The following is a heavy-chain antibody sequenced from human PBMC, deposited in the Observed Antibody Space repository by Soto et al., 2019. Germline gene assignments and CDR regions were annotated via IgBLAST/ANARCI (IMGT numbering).Heavy chain of an antibody. CDR3: AAAGTYYYDSSGYYCPYYFDY. D-gene: IGHD3-22*01. CDR1: GFTFTSSA. CDR2: IVVGSGNT. V-gene: IGHV1-58*01. Sequence: SVKVSCKASGFTFTSSAVQWVRQARGQRLEWIGWIVVGSGNTNYAQKFQERVTITRDMSTSTAYMELSSLRSEDTAVYYCAAAGTYYYDSSGYYCPYYFDYWGPGTLVTVSS. J-gene: IGHJ4*02.